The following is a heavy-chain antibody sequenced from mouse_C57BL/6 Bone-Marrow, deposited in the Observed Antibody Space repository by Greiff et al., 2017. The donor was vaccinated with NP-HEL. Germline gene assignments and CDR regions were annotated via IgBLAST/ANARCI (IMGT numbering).Heavy chain of an antibody. D-gene: IGHD1-1*01. J-gene: IGHJ2*01. CDR1: GYTFTSYW. CDR2: IDPNSGGT. Sequence: QVQLQQSGAELVKPGASVKLSCKASGYTFTSYWMHWVKQRPGRGLEWIGRIDPNSGGTKYNEKFKSKATLTVDKPSSTAYMQLSSLTSEDSAVYYCARSLTTVVARGYYFDYWGQGTTLTVSS. V-gene: IGHV1-72*01. CDR3: ARSLTTVVARGYYFDY.